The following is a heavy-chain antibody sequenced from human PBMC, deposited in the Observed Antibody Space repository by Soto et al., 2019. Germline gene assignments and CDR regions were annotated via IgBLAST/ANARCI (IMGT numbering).Heavy chain of an antibody. J-gene: IGHJ6*03. Sequence: ASVKVSCKASGYTFTSYGISWVRQAPGQGLEWMGWISAYNGNTNYAQKLQGRVTMTTDTSTSTAYMELRSLRSEDTAVYYCARLYGSGIPNYSYYYMDVWGKGTTVTVSS. CDR3: ARLYGSGIPNYSYYYMDV. D-gene: IGHD3-10*01. CDR2: ISAYNGNT. CDR1: GYTFTSYG. V-gene: IGHV1-18*01.